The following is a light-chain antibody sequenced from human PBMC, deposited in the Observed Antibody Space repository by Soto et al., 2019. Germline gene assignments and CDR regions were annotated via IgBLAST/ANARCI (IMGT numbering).Light chain of an antibody. CDR2: DAY. J-gene: IGKJ5*01. V-gene: IGKV3-11*01. CDR1: QSFRGL. CDR3: QQYNNWPPIT. Sequence: EVVLTQSPVTLSLSPGERATLSCRASQSFRGLLAWYQQKPGQAPRLLIYDAYNRATGIPARFSGSGSGTDFTLTISTLEPEDFAVYYCQQYNNWPPITFGQGTRLET.